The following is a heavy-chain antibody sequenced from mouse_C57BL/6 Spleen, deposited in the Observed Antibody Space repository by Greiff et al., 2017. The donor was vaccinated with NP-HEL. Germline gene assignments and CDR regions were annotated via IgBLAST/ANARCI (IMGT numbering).Heavy chain of an antibody. CDR3: ASDLKTAQATGAY. CDR2: IWGVGST. CDR1: GFSLTSYG. V-gene: IGHV2-6*01. D-gene: IGHD3-2*02. Sequence: QVQLQQSGPGLVAPSQSLSITCTVSGFSLTSYGVDWVRQSPGKGLEWLGVIWGVGSTNYNSALKSRLSISKDNSKSQVFLKMNSLQTDDTAMYYCASDLKTAQATGAYWGQGTLVTVSA. J-gene: IGHJ3*01.